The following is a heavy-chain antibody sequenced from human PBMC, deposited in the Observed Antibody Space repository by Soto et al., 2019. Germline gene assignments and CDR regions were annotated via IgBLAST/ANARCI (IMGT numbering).Heavy chain of an antibody. D-gene: IGHD6-13*01. V-gene: IGHV1-69*01. CDR2: IIPIFGTA. J-gene: IGHJ4*02. CDR3: ARGESSSWSAHSDYFDY. Sequence: QVQLVQSGAEVKKPGSSVKVSCKASGGTFSSYAISWVRQAPGQGLEWMGGIIPIFGTANYAQKFQGRVTIAADESTSTAYMELSSLRAEDTAVYYCARGESSSWSAHSDYFDYWGQGTLVTVSS. CDR1: GGTFSSYA.